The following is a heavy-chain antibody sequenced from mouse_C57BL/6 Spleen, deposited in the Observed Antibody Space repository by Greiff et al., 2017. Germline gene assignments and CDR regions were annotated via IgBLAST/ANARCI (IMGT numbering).Heavy chain of an antibody. CDR1: GFSLTSYG. CDR2: IWSGGST. CDR3: AREGTGTGWFAY. V-gene: IGHV2-2*01. D-gene: IGHD4-1*01. J-gene: IGHJ3*01. Sequence: VQVVESGPGLVQPSQSLSITCTVSGFSLTSYGVHWVRQSPGKGLEWLGVIWSGGSTDYNAAFISRLSISKDNSKSQVFFKMNSLQADDTAIYYCAREGTGTGWFAYWGQGTLVTVSA.